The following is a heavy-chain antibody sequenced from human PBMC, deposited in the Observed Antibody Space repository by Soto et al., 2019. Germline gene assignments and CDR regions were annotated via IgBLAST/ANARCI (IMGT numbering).Heavy chain of an antibody. CDR3: AREGTYSSSWSRWFDP. CDR1: GFTFSTYT. CDR2: ISPSRDYI. D-gene: IGHD6-13*01. Sequence: GGSLRLSCAASGFTFSTYTMNWVRQAPGKGLEWVSSISPSRDYIYYADSVKGRFTISRDNAQNSVYLQMNSLRAEDTAVYYCAREGTYSSSWSRWFDPWGQGTLVTVSS. J-gene: IGHJ5*02. V-gene: IGHV3-21*01.